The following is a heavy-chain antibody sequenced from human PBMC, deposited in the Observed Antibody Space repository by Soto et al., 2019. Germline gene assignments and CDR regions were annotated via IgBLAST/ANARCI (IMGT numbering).Heavy chain of an antibody. V-gene: IGHV1-18*01. CDR3: ARADIVATRTLDY. J-gene: IGHJ4*02. Sequence: ASVKVSCKASGGTFSSYAISWVRQAPGQGLEWVAWISAYNGDVNFAQSVQGRVTMTTDTSTSTGYIELRSLRSDDTAVYYCARADIVATRTLDYWGQGTLVTVSS. CDR1: GGTFSSYA. D-gene: IGHD5-12*01. CDR2: ISAYNGDV.